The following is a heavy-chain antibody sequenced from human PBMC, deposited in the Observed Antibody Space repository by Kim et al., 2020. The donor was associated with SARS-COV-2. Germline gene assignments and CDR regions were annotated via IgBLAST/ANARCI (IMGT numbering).Heavy chain of an antibody. CDR2: SDK. D-gene: IGHD6-13*01. J-gene: IGHJ4*02. Sequence: SDKHYMDSEKGRFTISRDNAKNSLSLEMNSLRVEDAALYYCTRGGSYSFEYWGPGTLVTVSS. CDR3: TRGGSYSFEY. V-gene: IGHV3-7*01.